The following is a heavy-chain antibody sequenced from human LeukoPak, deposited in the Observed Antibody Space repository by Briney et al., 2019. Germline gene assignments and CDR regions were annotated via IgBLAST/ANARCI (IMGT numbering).Heavy chain of an antibody. CDR2: INPNSGGT. CDR1: GYTFTGYY. J-gene: IGHJ4*02. CDR3: ARDPGYYDSSGYFGY. Sequence: ASVKVSCKASGYTFTGYYMHWVRQAPGQGLEWIGWINPNSGGTNYAQKFQGRVPMPRHPSISTAYMELSRLRSHDKAVYYCARDPGYYDSSGYFGYWRQGTMATVSS. V-gene: IGHV1-2*02. D-gene: IGHD3-22*01.